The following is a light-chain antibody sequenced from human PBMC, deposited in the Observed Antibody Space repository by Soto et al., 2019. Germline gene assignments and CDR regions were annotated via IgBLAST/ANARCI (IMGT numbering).Light chain of an antibody. Sequence: IQMTQSPSSLSASVGDRVTITCQASQDIGNNLNWYQQKPGKAPNLLVYDASNLETGVPSRFSGGASGTDFTFTSSSLQPEDIATFYCQQYDSLPPTFGGGTKVEIK. CDR1: QDIGNN. CDR2: DAS. J-gene: IGKJ4*01. V-gene: IGKV1-33*01. CDR3: QQYDSLPPT.